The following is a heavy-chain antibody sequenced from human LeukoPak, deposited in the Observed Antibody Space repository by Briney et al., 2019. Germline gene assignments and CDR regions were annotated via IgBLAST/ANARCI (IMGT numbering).Heavy chain of an antibody. CDR1: GFTFSSYS. D-gene: IGHD3-16*02. J-gene: IGHJ4*02. Sequence: GGSLRLSCAASGFTFSSYSMNWVRQAPGKGLEWVSSISSSSSYIYYADSVKGRFTISRDNAKNSLYLQMNSLRAEDTAVYYCARDKNDYAWGSYRYEDYWGQGTLVTVSS. V-gene: IGHV3-21*01. CDR2: ISSSSSYI. CDR3: ARDKNDYAWGSYRYEDY.